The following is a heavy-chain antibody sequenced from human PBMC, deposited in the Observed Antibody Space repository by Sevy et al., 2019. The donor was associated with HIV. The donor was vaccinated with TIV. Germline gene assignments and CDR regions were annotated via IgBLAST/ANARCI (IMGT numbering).Heavy chain of an antibody. V-gene: IGHV3-9*01. J-gene: IGHJ4*02. CDR1: GFTFYDYA. CDR2: ISWNSGSI. Sequence: GGSLRLSCAASGFTFYDYAMHWVRQAPGKGLEWVSGISWNSGSIDYADSVKGRFTISRDNAKNSLYLQMNSLRDEDTAVYYCANGYYDSSGYPAWDYWGQGTLVTVSS. CDR3: ANGYYDSSGYPAWDY. D-gene: IGHD3-22*01.